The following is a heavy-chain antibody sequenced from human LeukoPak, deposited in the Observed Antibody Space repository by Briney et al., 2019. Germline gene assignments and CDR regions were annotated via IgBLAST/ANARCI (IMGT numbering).Heavy chain of an antibody. CDR3: ARQDPDMASAFDI. V-gene: IGHV5-51*01. D-gene: IGHD3-9*01. J-gene: IGHJ3*02. CDR1: GYSFTSYW. CDR2: IYPGDFDT. Sequence: PGESLKISCKGSGYSFTSYWIAWVRQMPGKGLEWMGIIYPGDFDTRYSPSFQGRVTISADKSISTAYLQWSSLKASDTAMYYCARQDPDMASAFDIWGQGTMVTVSS.